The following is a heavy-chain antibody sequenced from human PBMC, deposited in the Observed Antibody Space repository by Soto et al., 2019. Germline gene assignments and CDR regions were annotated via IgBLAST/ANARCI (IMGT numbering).Heavy chain of an antibody. Sequence: GGSLRLSCAASGFTFSSYAMSWVRQAPGKGLEWVSAISGSGGSTYYANSVKGRFTISRDNSKNTLYLQMTSLRAEDTAVYYCAKSLVYIVVVVAVTWIRTPAHRALKDWGQGTRVTVSS. D-gene: IGHD2-15*01. J-gene: IGHJ1*01. CDR1: GFTFSSYA. CDR2: ISGSGGST. CDR3: AKSLVYIVVVVAVTWIRTPAHRALKD. V-gene: IGHV3-23*01.